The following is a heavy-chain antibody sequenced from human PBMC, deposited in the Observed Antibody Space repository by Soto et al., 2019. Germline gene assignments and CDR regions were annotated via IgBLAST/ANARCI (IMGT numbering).Heavy chain of an antibody. Sequence: SVKVSCKVSGGSFHSSAINWLRQAPGQGLEWMGGITPISDSANYAQNFQGRVTITADVYTTTAYMEVNSLTSEDTAVSYCALEPNSSHPLTRYWGQGTLVTVSS. D-gene: IGHD2-2*01. CDR1: GGSFHSSA. CDR2: ITPISDSA. V-gene: IGHV1-69*13. CDR3: ALEPNSSHPLTRY. J-gene: IGHJ4*02.